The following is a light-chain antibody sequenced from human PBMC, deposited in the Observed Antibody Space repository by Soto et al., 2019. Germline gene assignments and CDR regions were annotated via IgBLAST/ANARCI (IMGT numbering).Light chain of an antibody. V-gene: IGLV2-11*01. CDR2: DVN. J-gene: IGLJ2*01. CDR1: SSDVGGYHY. CDR3: CSYAGSYTLV. Sequence: QSALTQPRSVSGSPGQSVTLSCTGTSSDVGGYHYVSWYQHHPGKAPKIIIYDVNKRPSGVPDRFSGSKSGNTASLTISWLQTEDKADYYCCSYAGSYTLVFGGGTQLTVL.